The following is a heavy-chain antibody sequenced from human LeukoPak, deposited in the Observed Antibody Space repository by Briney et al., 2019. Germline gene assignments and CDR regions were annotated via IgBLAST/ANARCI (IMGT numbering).Heavy chain of an antibody. Sequence: SETLSLTCTVSGGSISGYYWSRIRQPPGKGLEWIGYIYYSGSTNYNPSLESRVTISVDTSKNQFSLKLSSVTAAGTAVYYCARDRSSGWYGANDHWGQGTLVTVSS. J-gene: IGHJ5*02. CDR3: ARDRSSGWYGANDH. D-gene: IGHD6-19*01. V-gene: IGHV4-59*01. CDR2: IYYSGST. CDR1: GGSISGYY.